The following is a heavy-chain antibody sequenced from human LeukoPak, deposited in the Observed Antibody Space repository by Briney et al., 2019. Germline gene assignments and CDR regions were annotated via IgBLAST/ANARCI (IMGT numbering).Heavy chain of an antibody. CDR3: ARETSGSFPY. V-gene: IGHV3-21*01. J-gene: IGHJ4*02. CDR2: VSSGSPYT. CDR1: GFTFSSYS. Sequence: PGGSLRLSCAASGFTFSSYSMNWVRQAPGKGLEWVSSVSSGSPYTYYADSVKGRFTISRDNSKNTLYPQMNNLSAEDTAVYYCARETSGSFPYWGQGTLVTVSS. D-gene: IGHD2-15*01.